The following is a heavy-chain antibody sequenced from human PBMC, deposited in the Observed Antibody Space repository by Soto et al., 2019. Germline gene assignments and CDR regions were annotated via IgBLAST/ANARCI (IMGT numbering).Heavy chain of an antibody. Sequence: PGGSLRLSCAASGFTFSSYDMHWVRQPTGKGLEWVSAIGTAGDPYYPGSVKGRFTISRENAKHSLYLQMNSLRAGDTAVYYCAREARGYSSGWFDYWGQGTLVTVSS. CDR2: IGTAGDP. D-gene: IGHD6-19*01. CDR3: AREARGYSSGWFDY. J-gene: IGHJ4*02. V-gene: IGHV3-13*05. CDR1: GFTFSSYD.